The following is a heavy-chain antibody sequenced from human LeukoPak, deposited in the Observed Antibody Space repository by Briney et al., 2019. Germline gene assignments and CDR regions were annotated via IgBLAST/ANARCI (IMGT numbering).Heavy chain of an antibody. CDR2: INHSGST. J-gene: IGHJ6*02. Sequence: KPSETLSLTCAVYGGSFSGYYWSWIRQPPGKGLEWIGEINHSGSTNYNPSLKSRVTISVDTSKNQSSLKLSSVTAADTAVYYCARVYYYYYYGMDVWGQGTTVTVSS. CDR3: ARVYYYYYYGMDV. CDR1: GGSFSGYY. V-gene: IGHV4-34*01.